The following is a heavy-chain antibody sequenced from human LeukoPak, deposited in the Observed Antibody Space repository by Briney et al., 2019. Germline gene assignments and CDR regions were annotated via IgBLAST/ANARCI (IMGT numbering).Heavy chain of an antibody. CDR3: ARGRGSSSGNASDI. D-gene: IGHD3-22*01. J-gene: IGHJ3*02. CDR2: IGTAGDT. Sequence: GGSLRLSCAASGFTFSSYDMHWIRQATGKGLEWVSAIGTAGDTYYPGSVKGRFTISRENAKNSLYLQMNSLRAGDTAVYYCARGRGSSSGNASDIWGQGTMVTVSS. V-gene: IGHV3-13*01. CDR1: GFTFSSYD.